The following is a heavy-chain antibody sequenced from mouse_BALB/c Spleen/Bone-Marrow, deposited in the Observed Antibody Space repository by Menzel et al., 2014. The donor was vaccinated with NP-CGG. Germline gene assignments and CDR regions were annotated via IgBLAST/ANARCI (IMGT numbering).Heavy chain of an antibody. D-gene: IGHD2-1*01. Sequence: VKLQVSGAELVKPGASVKLSCKASGYTFTSYYMYWVKQRPGQGLEWIGEINPSNGGTNFNEKFKSKATLTVDKSSSTAYMQLSSLTSEDSAVYYCTRYGNYYFDYWGQGTTLTVSS. CDR1: GYTFTSYY. V-gene: IGHV1S81*02. CDR3: TRYGNYYFDY. CDR2: INPSNGGT. J-gene: IGHJ2*01.